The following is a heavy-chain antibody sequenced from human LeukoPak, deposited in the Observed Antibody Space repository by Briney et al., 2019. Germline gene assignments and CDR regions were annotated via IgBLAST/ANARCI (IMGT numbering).Heavy chain of an antibody. D-gene: IGHD3-3*01. CDR2: ISSSSSYK. V-gene: IGHV3-21*01. J-gene: IGHJ4*02. CDR3: ATHRLTYDFWSGYLDY. CDR1: GFTFNTYS. Sequence: PGGSLRLSCAASGFTFNTYSMNWVRQAPGKGLEWVSSISSSSSYKYYADSVKGRFTISRDNAKNLLYLQMNSLRAEDTAAYYCATHRLTYDFWSGYLDYWGQGTLVTVSS.